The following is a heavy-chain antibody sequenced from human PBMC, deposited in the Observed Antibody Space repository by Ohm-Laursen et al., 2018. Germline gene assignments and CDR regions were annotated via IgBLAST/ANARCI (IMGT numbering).Heavy chain of an antibody. D-gene: IGHD5-12*01. Sequence: RSLRLSCTAPGFSFTDYGMHWVRQAPGKGLEWVAVIWYDGTNRYYADSVEGRFTISRDNSKNTLYLQMNSLRAEDTAVYYCASYELDYWGQGTLVTVSS. CDR1: GFSFTDYG. CDR3: ASYELDY. CDR2: IWYDGTNR. J-gene: IGHJ4*02. V-gene: IGHV3-33*01.